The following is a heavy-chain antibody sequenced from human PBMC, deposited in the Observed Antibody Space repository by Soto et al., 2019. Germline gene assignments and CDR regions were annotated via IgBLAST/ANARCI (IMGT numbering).Heavy chain of an antibody. CDR2: IIPILGIA. Sequence: QVQLVQSGAEVKKPGSSVKVSCKASGGTFSSYTISWVRQAPGQGLEWMGRIIPILGIANYAQKFQGRVTMTAXXSXSXXHMELSSLRSEDTAVYYCARGWLEQMNYYYYGMDVWGQGTTVTVSS. CDR1: GGTFSSYT. V-gene: IGHV1-69*02. CDR3: ARGWLEQMNYYYYGMDV. J-gene: IGHJ6*02. D-gene: IGHD6-19*01.